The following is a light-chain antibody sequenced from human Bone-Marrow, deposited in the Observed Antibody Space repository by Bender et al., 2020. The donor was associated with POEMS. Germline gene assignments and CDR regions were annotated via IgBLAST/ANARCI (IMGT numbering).Light chain of an antibody. CDR1: SSDVGAYNY. Sequence: QSALTQPASVSGSPGQSITISCTGTSSDVGAYNYVSWYQQHPGKAPKLIISDGTNRPSGVSNRFSGSKSGNTASLTISGLQAEDEADYLCYSYIDTNIFVVFGEGTMVTVL. J-gene: IGLJ2*01. CDR3: YSYIDTNIFVV. CDR2: DGT. V-gene: IGLV2-14*03.